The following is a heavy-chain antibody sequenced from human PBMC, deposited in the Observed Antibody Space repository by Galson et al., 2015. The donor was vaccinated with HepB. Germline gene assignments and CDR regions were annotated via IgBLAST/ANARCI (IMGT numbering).Heavy chain of an antibody. J-gene: IGHJ4*02. CDR1: GFTFSSYS. Sequence: SLRLSCAASGFTFSSYSMNWVRQAPGKGLEWVSSISSSSSYIYYADSVKGRFTISRDNAKNSLYLQMNSLRAEDTAVYYCASHPSRIAAAGTGDYWGQGTLVTVSS. CDR3: ASHPSRIAAAGTGDY. V-gene: IGHV3-21*01. D-gene: IGHD6-13*01. CDR2: ISSSSSYI.